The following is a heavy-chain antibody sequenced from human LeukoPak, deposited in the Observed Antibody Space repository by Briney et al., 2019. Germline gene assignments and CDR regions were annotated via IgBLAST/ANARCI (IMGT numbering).Heavy chain of an antibody. D-gene: IGHD2-8*01. V-gene: IGHV1-2*02. CDR1: GYTFTDYH. CDR3: ATLMAHLDY. J-gene: IGHJ4*02. CDR2: INPNSGDT. Sequence: ASVKVSCKAFGYTFTDYHMHWVRQAPGQGLEWMGWINPNSGDTNYAQKFQGRVAMTRDTTISTAYMELSRLRSDDTAVFYCATLMAHLDYWGQGTLVTVSS.